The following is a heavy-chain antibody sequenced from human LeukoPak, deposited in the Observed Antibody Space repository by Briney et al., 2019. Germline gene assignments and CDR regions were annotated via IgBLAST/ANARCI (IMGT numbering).Heavy chain of an antibody. Sequence: SVKVSCKASGGTFSSYAISWVRQAPGQGLEWMGGIIPVLDTPIYAQKFQGRVTITADESTSTAYMEMSSLRSEDTAVYYCATDASGSYSPYFDYWGQGTLVTVSS. CDR1: GGTFSSYA. D-gene: IGHD1-26*01. V-gene: IGHV1-69*13. CDR2: IIPVLDTP. CDR3: ATDASGSYSPYFDY. J-gene: IGHJ4*02.